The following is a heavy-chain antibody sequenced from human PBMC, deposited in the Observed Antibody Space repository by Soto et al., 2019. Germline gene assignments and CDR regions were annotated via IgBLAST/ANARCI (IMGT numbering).Heavy chain of an antibody. D-gene: IGHD3-10*01. Sequence: QITLKESGPTLVKPTQTLTLTCSFSGFSLSTTGVGVGWIRQSPGKALEWLTIIYWDNDKRYSPSLKSRVTITKDTSKNLVLLTVTNMDPVDTGTYYCARSLWFGELHWGQGALVTVSS. CDR2: IYWDNDK. CDR3: ARSLWFGELH. J-gene: IGHJ4*02. CDR1: GFSLSTTGVG. V-gene: IGHV2-5*02.